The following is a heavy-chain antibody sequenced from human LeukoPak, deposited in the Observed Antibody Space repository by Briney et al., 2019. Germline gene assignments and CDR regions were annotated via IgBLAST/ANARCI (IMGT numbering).Heavy chain of an antibody. CDR2: IFHSGST. D-gene: IGHD6-19*01. V-gene: IGHV4-38-2*01. Sequence: SETLSLTCAVSGYSISSGYYWVWIRQPPGKGLEWIGSIFHSGSTYYNPSLQSRVTISLDTSKNQFSLKLSSVTAAGTAPYYCARGGYYSSGWPFDYWGQGTLVTVSS. J-gene: IGHJ4*02. CDR3: ARGGYYSSGWPFDY. CDR1: GYSISSGYY.